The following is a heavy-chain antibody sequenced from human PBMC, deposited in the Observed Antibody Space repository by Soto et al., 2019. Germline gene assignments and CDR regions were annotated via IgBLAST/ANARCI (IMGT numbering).Heavy chain of an antibody. CDR3: ARDGYSTGFDY. V-gene: IGHV4-59*12. CDR1: GGSISSYY. J-gene: IGHJ4*02. D-gene: IGHD5-18*01. Sequence: SETLSLTCTVSGGSISSYYWSWIRQPPGKGLEWIGYIYYSGSTNYNPSLKSRVTISVDTSKNQFSLKLISVTAADTAVYYCARDGYSTGFDYWGQGTLVTVSS. CDR2: IYYSGST.